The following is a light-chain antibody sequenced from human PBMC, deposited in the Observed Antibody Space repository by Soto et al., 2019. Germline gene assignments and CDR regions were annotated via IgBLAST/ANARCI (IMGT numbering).Light chain of an antibody. CDR1: QSVSSSN. CDR3: HQYGSSPQT. CDR2: GAS. V-gene: IGKV3-20*01. J-gene: IGKJ1*01. Sequence: EILLTQSPGTLSLSPGERATLSCRATQSVSSSNLAWYQQKPGQAPRILIYGASSRATGIPDRFSGSGSGRDFTLTINGLEPEDSAVYYCHQYGSSPQTFGQGTKVEIK.